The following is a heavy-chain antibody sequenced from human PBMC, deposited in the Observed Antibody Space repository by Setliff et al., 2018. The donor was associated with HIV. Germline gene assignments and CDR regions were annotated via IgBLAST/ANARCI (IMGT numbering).Heavy chain of an antibody. CDR1: GFRFSDYW. J-gene: IGHJ6*03. V-gene: IGHV3-7*03. Sequence: QPGGSLRLSCGASGFRFSDYWMTGVRQAPGWGLESVANIKQEGSEKFYGDAVKGRFTISRDNAKNSLYLQMNSLRDDDTAVYYCARESGYTGGGGYGATYNYYMDVWGKGTTVTVSS. CDR3: ARESGYTGGGGYGATYNYYMDV. D-gene: IGHD6-19*01. CDR2: IKQEGSEK.